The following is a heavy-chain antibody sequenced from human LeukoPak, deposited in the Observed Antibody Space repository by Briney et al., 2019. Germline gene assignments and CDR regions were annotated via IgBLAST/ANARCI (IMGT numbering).Heavy chain of an antibody. Sequence: GGSRRLSCVASGFTLGSIAMTWVRPAPGKGLEWVSTARSNGENTYNADSGEGRFTISRDNSKNTVYLEMKSLRVEDTAIYYCAKGQELDDGVFESWGQGTLVIVPP. V-gene: IGHV3-23*01. CDR3: AKGQELDDGVFES. CDR1: GFTLGSIA. CDR2: ARSNGENT. J-gene: IGHJ4*02. D-gene: IGHD1-1*01.